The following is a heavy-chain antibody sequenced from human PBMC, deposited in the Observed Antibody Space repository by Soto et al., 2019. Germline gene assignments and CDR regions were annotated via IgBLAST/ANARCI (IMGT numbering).Heavy chain of an antibody. CDR2: ISYDGSNK. J-gene: IGHJ6*02. D-gene: IGHD5-18*01. CDR1: VFTFSSYA. V-gene: IGHV3-30*04. CDR3: AKALRSYGLSYYYYYYGMDV. Sequence: GGSLRLSCAASVFTFSSYAMHWVRQAPGKGLEWVAVISYDGSNKYYADSVKGRFTISRDNSKNTLYLQMNSLRAEDTAVYYCAKALRSYGLSYYYYYYGMDVWGQGTTVTVSS.